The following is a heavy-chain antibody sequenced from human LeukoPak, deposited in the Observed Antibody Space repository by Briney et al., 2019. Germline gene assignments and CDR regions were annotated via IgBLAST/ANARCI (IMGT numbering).Heavy chain of an antibody. J-gene: IGHJ4*02. CDR3: ARSRYSSGWSPPVDY. CDR1: GGSISSYY. Sequence: SETLSLTCTVSGGSISSYYWSWIRQPPGKGLEWIAYISDIGSINYNPSLKSRVTISVDTSKNQFSLKLSSVTAADTAVYYCARSRYSSGWSPPVDYWGQGTLVTVSS. V-gene: IGHV4-59*12. CDR2: ISDIGSI. D-gene: IGHD6-19*01.